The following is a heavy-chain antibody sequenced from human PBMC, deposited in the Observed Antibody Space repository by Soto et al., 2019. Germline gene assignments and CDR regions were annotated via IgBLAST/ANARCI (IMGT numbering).Heavy chain of an antibody. CDR1: GGTFSSYA. J-gene: IGHJ6*02. V-gene: IGHV1-69*13. D-gene: IGHD2-2*01. CDR3: ARDSCISTSCYHDSYYYYGMDV. Sequence: SVKVSCKGAGGTFSSYAISWGRQAPGQGLEWMGGIIPIFGTANYAQKFQGRVTITADESTSTAYMELSSLRSEDTAVYYCARDSCISTSCYHDSYYYYGMDVWGQGTTVTVSS. CDR2: IIPIFGTA.